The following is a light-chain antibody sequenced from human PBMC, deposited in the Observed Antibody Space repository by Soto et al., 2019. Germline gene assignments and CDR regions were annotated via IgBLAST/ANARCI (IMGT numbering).Light chain of an antibody. Sequence: SVLTQPASVSGSHGQSITISCTGTSSDVGAYNYVSWYQQQSGKSPKLLIHEVSSRPAGVSDRFSGSKCGDTAGLAISGLEAEHEADYSCSAFVTSRPDVFGIGKKVTVL. CDR1: SSDVGAYNY. V-gene: IGLV2-14*01. CDR2: EVS. CDR3: SAFVTSRPDV. J-gene: IGLJ1*01.